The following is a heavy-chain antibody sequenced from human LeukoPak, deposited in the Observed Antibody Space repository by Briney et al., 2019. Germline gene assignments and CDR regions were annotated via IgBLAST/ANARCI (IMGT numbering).Heavy chain of an antibody. V-gene: IGHV4-59*01. D-gene: IGHD2-2*01. J-gene: IGHJ4*02. Sequence: PSETLSLTCTVSGGSISSYYWSWIRRPPGKGLEWIGYIYYSGSTNYNPSLKSRVTISVDTSKNQFSLKLSSVTAADTAVYYCARGGCSSTSCYDWGQGTLVTVSS. CDR1: GGSISSYY. CDR3: ARGGCSSTSCYD. CDR2: IYYSGST.